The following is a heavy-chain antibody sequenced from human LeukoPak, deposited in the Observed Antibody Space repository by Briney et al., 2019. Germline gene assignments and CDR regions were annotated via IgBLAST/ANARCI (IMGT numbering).Heavy chain of an antibody. D-gene: IGHD4-17*01. CDR1: GGSIMRGDYY. V-gene: IGHV4-30-4*01. CDR2: HYYSGTT. J-gene: IGHJ4*02. CDR3: ARGRYYGDYIDY. Sequence: PSETLSLTCTVSGGSIMRGDYYWSWIRQAPGEGLEWIGYHYYSGTTNYSPSLKSRVDISVDTFRNQFSLRLTSVTAADTAVYYCARGRYYGDYIDYWGQGALVTVSS.